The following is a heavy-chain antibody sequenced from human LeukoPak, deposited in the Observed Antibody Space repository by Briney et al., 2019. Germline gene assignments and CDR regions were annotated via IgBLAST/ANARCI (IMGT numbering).Heavy chain of an antibody. D-gene: IGHD6-13*01. J-gene: IGHJ4*02. CDR1: GFTFSDYS. V-gene: IGHV3-21*06. Sequence: SGGSLRLSCAASGFTFSDYSVNWVRQAPGKGLEWVSSISNGSFYIYYADSVKGRFTISRDNAKNSLYLQMDDLRADDTAVYYCARVRDAAAGNACWGRETRVTVS. CDR2: ISNGSFYI. CDR3: ARVRDAAAGNAC.